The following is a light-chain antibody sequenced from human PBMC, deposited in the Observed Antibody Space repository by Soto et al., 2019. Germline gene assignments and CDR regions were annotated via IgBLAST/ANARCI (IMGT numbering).Light chain of an antibody. Sequence: EIVLTQSPGTLSLSPGERATLSCRASQSVSSSYLAWYQQKPGQAPRLLIYGAASRPTGIPDRFSGSGSGTDFTITISRLEPEDFAVYYCQQYGSSIFTFCPGTKVDI. CDR3: QQYGSSIFT. CDR1: QSVSSSY. CDR2: GAA. V-gene: IGKV3-20*01. J-gene: IGKJ3*01.